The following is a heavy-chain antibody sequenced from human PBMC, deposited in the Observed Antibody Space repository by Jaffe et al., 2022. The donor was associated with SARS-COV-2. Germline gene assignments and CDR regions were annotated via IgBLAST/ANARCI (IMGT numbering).Heavy chain of an antibody. CDR1: GYTFTSYY. CDR3: ARVVKNGGTTGAHFDY. V-gene: IGHV1-46*01. J-gene: IGHJ4*02. D-gene: IGHD4-17*01. Sequence: QVQLVQSGAEVKKPGASVKVSCKASGYTFTSYYMHWVRQAPGQGLEWMGIINPSGGSTSYAQKFQGRVTMTRDTSTSTVYMELSSLRSEDTAVYYCARVVKNGGTTGAHFDYWGQGTLVTVSS. CDR2: INPSGGST.